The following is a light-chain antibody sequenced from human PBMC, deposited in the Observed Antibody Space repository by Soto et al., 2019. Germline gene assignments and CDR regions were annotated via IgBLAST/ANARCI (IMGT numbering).Light chain of an antibody. J-gene: IGKJ1*01. CDR3: QQSYSTPRT. CDR1: QSISSY. Sequence: DIQMTQSPSFLSASVGDRVTITCRASQSISSYLYWYQQKPGKAPKLLIYAASSLQSGVPSRFRGSGSGTDFTLTISSLQPEDFATYYCQQSYSTPRTFGQGTKVEIK. V-gene: IGKV1-39*01. CDR2: AAS.